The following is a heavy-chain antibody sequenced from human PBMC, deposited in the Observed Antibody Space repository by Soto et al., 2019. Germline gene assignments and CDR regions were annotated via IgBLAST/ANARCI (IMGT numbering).Heavy chain of an antibody. CDR3: AGYGSRSYSGGAFDI. D-gene: IGHD3-10*01. Sequence: QVQLVQSGAEVKKPGSSVKVSCKASGGTFSSYTISWVRQAPGQGLEWMGRIIPILGIANYAQKFQGRVTITADKSPGTAYMELSSLRSEDTAVYYCAGYGSRSYSGGAFDIWGQGTMVTGSS. V-gene: IGHV1-69*02. CDR2: IIPILGIA. CDR1: GGTFSSYT. J-gene: IGHJ3*02.